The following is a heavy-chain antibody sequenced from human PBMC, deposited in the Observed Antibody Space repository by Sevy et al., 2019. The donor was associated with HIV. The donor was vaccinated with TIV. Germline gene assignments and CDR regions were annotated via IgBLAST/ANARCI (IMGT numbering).Heavy chain of an antibody. CDR2: ISWNGGSI. V-gene: IGHV3-9*01. Sequence: GGSLRLSCAASGFTFDDYAMHWVRQVPAKGLEWVSGISWNGGSIAYADSVKGRFTISRDNAKNSLYLQMNSLRADDTALFYCVKGSLPAALSGGTFDYWGQGTLVTVSS. J-gene: IGHJ4*02. CDR3: VKGSLPAALSGGTFDY. D-gene: IGHD2-2*01. CDR1: GFTFDDYA.